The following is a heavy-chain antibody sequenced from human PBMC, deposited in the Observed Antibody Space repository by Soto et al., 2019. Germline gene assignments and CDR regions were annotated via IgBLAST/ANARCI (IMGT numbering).Heavy chain of an antibody. J-gene: IGHJ4*02. V-gene: IGHV1-3*01. Sequence: ASVKVSCKASGYTFTSYAMHWVRQAPGQRLEWMGWINAGNGNTKYSQKFQGRVTITRDTSASTAYMELSSLRSEDTAVYYCARDRTLGYCSSTSCYDLDYWGQGTLVTVSS. CDR1: GYTFTSYA. CDR2: INAGNGNT. CDR3: ARDRTLGYCSSTSCYDLDY. D-gene: IGHD2-2*01.